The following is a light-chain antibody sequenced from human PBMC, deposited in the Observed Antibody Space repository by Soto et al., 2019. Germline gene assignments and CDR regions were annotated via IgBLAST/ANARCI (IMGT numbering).Light chain of an antibody. CDR1: QTISIY. V-gene: IGKV1-5*01. CDR3: QQYSSSSPT. Sequence: DIQMTQSPSTLSASIGDRVTITCRASQTISIYLAWCQQRPGEAPKLLIYDASTLESGVPARFSGIGSGTEFTLTISSLQPDDFATYYCQQYSSSSPTFGQGTKVDIK. CDR2: DAS. J-gene: IGKJ1*01.